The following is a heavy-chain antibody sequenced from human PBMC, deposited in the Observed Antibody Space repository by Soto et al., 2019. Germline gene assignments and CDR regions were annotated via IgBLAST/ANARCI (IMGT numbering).Heavy chain of an antibody. CDR1: GGSISSGGYY. CDR3: AREGRASSGYYLYYYYGMDV. CDR2: IYYSGST. J-gene: IGHJ6*02. D-gene: IGHD3-22*01. V-gene: IGHV4-31*01. Sequence: QVQLQESGPGLVKPSQTLSLTCTVSGGSISSGGYYWSWIRQHPGKGLEWIGYIYYSGSTYYNPSLKSPVTISVDTSKNQFSLKLSSVTAADTAVYYCAREGRASSGYYLYYYYGMDVWGQGTTVTVSS.